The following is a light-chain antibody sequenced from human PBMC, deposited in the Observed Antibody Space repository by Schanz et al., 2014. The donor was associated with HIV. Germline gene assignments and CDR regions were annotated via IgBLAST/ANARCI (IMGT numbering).Light chain of an antibody. CDR3: QSYDNSLTAYV. Sequence: QAVVTQPPSLSGAPGQRVSLSCNGSSSNIGAGYDVHWYQQFPGTAPKLLIFDDDSRPSGVPDRFSGSKSGTSASLAITGLQAVDEADYYCQSYDNSLTAYVFGAGTKLTVL. CDR1: SSNIGAGYD. CDR2: DDD. J-gene: IGLJ1*01. V-gene: IGLV1-40*01.